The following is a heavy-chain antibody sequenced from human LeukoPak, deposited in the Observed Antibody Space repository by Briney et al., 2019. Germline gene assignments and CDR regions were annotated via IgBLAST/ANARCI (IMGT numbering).Heavy chain of an antibody. CDR2: IKQDGSEK. J-gene: IGHJ4*02. CDR1: GFTFSSYW. CDR3: AREFDSSGYYFSGFDY. V-gene: IGHV3-7*01. Sequence: PGGSLRLSCAASGFTFSSYWMSWVRQAPGKGLEWVANIKQDGSEKYYVDSVKGRFTISRDNAKNSLYLQMNSLRAEDTAVYYCAREFDSSGYYFSGFDYWGQGTLVTVSS. D-gene: IGHD3-22*01.